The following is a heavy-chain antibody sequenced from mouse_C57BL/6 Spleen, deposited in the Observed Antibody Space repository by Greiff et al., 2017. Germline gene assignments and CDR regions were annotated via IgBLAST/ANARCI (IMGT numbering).Heavy chain of an antibody. CDR3: ARKSNNWYFDV. CDR1: GFTFSSYA. V-gene: IGHV5-4*03. CDR2: ISDGGSYT. D-gene: IGHD2-5*01. J-gene: IGHJ1*03. Sequence: EVKLVESGGGLVKPGGSLKLSCAASGFTFSSYAMSWVRQTPEKRLEWVATISDGGSYTYYPDNVKGRFTISRDNAKNNLYLQMSHLKSEDTAMYYCARKSNNWYFDVWGTGTTVTVSS.